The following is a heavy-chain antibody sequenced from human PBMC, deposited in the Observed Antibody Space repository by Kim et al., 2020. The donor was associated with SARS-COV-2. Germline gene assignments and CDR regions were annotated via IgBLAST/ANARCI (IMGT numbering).Heavy chain of an antibody. Sequence: SVKVSCKASGGTFSSYAISWVRQAPGHGLEWMGGIIPIFGTANYAQKFQGRVTITADESTSTAYMELSSLRSEDTAVYYCARDRYSGSYSYYYGMDVCGQGTTVTVSS. J-gene: IGHJ6*02. V-gene: IGHV1-69*13. D-gene: IGHD1-26*01. CDR3: ARDRYSGSYSYYYGMDV. CDR2: IIPIFGTA. CDR1: GGTFSSYA.